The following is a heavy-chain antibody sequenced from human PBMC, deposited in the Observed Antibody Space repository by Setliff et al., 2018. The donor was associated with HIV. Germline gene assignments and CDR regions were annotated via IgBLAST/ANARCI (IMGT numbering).Heavy chain of an antibody. Sequence: SETLSLTCTVSGVSISSYYWSWIRQSPGRGLEWIGYIYYSGSANYNPSLKTRVTLSADTSKNQLSLKLRSVTAADTAVYYCFRPTSGTDGFDIWGQGALVTVSS. V-gene: IGHV4-59*08. CDR3: FRPTSGTDGFDI. CDR1: GVSISSYY. D-gene: IGHD1-26*01. CDR2: IYYSGSA. J-gene: IGHJ3*02.